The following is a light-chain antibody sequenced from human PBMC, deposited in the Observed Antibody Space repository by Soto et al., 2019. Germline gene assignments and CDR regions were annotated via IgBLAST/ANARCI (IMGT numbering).Light chain of an antibody. CDR1: QDIRYY. Sequence: DLQMTQSPSSLSASVGDRVTMTCQATQDIRYYLNWYQQKPGKAPKLLIYDASNLEPGVPSRFSASGSGTDFTFTISSLQPEDIATYYCQEYDHLYTFGQGTKLEIK. J-gene: IGKJ2*01. CDR2: DAS. CDR3: QEYDHLYT. V-gene: IGKV1-33*01.